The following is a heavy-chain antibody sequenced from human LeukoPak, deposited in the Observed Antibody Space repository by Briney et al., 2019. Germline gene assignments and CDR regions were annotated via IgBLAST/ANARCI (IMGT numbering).Heavy chain of an antibody. CDR3: TASYYDSSGYRV. CDR2: IKTKTEGGTT. D-gene: IGHD3-22*01. J-gene: IGHJ4*02. V-gene: IGHV3-15*01. CDR1: EFTFITPW. Sequence: PGGPFRLSGEASEFTFITPWMSWVRQAQGRGLEWFGRIKTKTEGGTTDYAAPVKDRFTISRDDSKNSLYLQMNSLKTEDTAVYYCTASYYDSSGYRVWGQGTLVTVSS.